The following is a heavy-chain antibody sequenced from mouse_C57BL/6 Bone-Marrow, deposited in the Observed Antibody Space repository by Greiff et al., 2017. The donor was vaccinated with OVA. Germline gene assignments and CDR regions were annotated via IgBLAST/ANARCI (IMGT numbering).Heavy chain of an antibody. CDR3: ARDFTTVVDFDY. J-gene: IGHJ2*01. D-gene: IGHD1-1*01. CDR1: GYTFTDYY. CDR2: IYPGSGNT. V-gene: IGHV1-76*01. Sequence: VKLMESGAELVRPGASVKLSCKASGYTFTDYYINWVKQRPGQGLEWIARIYPGSGNTYYNEKFKGKATLTAEKSSSTAYMQLSSLTSEDSAVYFCARDFTTVVDFDYWGQGTTLTVSS.